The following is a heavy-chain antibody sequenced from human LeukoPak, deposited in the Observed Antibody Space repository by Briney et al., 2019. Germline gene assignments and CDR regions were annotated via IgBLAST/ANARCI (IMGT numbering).Heavy chain of an antibody. V-gene: IGHV4-4*02. CDR2: VYHSGST. Sequence: PSGTLSLTCAVSGGSISSSNWWSWVRQPPGKGLEWIGEVYHSGSTNYNPSLKSRVTISVDKSKNQFSLKLSSVTAADTAVYYCARAYYYDSINWFDPWGQGTLVTVSS. J-gene: IGHJ5*02. D-gene: IGHD3-22*01. CDR1: GGSISSSNW. CDR3: ARAYYYDSINWFDP.